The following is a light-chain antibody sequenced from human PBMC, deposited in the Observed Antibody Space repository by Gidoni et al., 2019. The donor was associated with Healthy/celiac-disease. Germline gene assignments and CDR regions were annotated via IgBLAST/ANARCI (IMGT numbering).Light chain of an antibody. J-gene: IGKJ2*01. CDR3: QQRSNWPSMYT. Sequence: IVLPQCPATLSLSPGERATLSCRASQSVSSYLAWYQQKPGQAPRLLIYDASTRATGIPARFSGSGSGTDFTLTISSLEPEDFAVYYCQQRSNWPSMYTFGQGTKLEIK. V-gene: IGKV3-11*01. CDR1: QSVSSY. CDR2: DAS.